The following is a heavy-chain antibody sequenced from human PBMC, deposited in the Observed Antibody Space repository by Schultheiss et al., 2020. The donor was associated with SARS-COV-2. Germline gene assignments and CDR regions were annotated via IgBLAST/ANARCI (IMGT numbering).Heavy chain of an antibody. CDR1: GFSFSSYA. CDR3: AREMTTVTPTLDY. D-gene: IGHD4-17*01. J-gene: IGHJ4*02. CDR2: ISHDGSNK. Sequence: GESLKISCAASGFSFSSYAMHWVRQAPGKGLEWVTVISHDGSNKYYADSVKGRFTISRDNAKNSLYLQMNSLRAEDTAVYYCAREMTTVTPTLDYWGQGTLVTVSS. V-gene: IGHV3-30-3*01.